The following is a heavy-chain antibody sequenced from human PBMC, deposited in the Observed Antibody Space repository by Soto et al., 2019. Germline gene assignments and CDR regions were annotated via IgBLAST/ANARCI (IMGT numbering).Heavy chain of an antibody. CDR2: IKSKTDGGTT. J-gene: IGHJ6*02. V-gene: IGHV3-15*01. Sequence: GGSLRLSCAASGFTFSNAWMSWVRQAPGKGLEWVGRIKSKTDGGTTDYAAPVKGRFTISRDDSKNTLYLQMNSLKTEDTAVYYCTTGGSGWYGGYYYYGMDVWGQGTMVTVSS. CDR3: TTGGSGWYGGYYYYGMDV. CDR1: GFTFSNAW. D-gene: IGHD6-19*01.